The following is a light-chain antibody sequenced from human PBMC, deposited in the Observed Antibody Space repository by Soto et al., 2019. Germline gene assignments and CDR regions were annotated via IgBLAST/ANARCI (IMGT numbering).Light chain of an antibody. CDR1: SSDVGGYDF. Sequence: QSALTQPRSVSGSPGQSVTISCTGTSSDVGGYDFVSWYQQHPDKAPKLMIYEVSNRPSGVSNRFSGSKSVNTASLTISGLQAEDEADYYCSSSTTTGTPVIFGGGTKLTVL. J-gene: IGLJ2*01. CDR3: SSSTTTGTPVI. V-gene: IGLV2-14*01. CDR2: EVS.